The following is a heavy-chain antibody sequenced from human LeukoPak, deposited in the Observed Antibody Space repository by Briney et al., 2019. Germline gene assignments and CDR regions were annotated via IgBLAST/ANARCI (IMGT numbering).Heavy chain of an antibody. CDR1: GFTFSSYS. Sequence: PGGSLRLSCAASGFTFSSYSMNWVRQAPGKGLEWVSSISSSSSYIYYADSVKGRFTISRDNAKNSLYLQMNSLRAEDTAVYYCARDLIGYGAPPNYYYGMDVWGQGTTVTVSS. V-gene: IGHV3-21*01. D-gene: IGHD4-17*01. J-gene: IGHJ6*02. CDR3: ARDLIGYGAPPNYYYGMDV. CDR2: ISSSSSYI.